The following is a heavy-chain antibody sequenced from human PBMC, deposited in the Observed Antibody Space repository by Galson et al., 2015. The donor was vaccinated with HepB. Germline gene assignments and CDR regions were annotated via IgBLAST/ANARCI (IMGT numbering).Heavy chain of an antibody. CDR3: TSRYYYDSSGRGY. CDR1: GFTFSGSA. D-gene: IGHD3-22*01. J-gene: IGHJ4*02. CDR2: IRSKANSYAT. Sequence: SLRLSCAASGFTFSGSAMHWVRQASGKGLEWVGRIRSKANSYATAYAASVKGRFTISRDDSKNTAYLQMNSLKTEDTAVYYCTSRYYYDSSGRGYWGQGTLVTVSS. V-gene: IGHV3-73*01.